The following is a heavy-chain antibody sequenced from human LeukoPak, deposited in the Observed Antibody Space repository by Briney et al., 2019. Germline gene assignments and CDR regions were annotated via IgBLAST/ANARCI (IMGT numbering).Heavy chain of an antibody. CDR2: IYSGGST. J-gene: IGHJ4*02. CDR1: GFTVSSNY. V-gene: IGHV3-53*01. Sequence: GGSLRLSCAASGFTVSSNYMSWVRQAPGKGLEWVSVIYSGGSTYYADSVKGRFTISRDNSKNTLYLQMNSLRAEDTAVYYCARDQGVWFGELSRGDYWGQGTLVTVSS. D-gene: IGHD3-10*01. CDR3: ARDQGVWFGELSRGDY.